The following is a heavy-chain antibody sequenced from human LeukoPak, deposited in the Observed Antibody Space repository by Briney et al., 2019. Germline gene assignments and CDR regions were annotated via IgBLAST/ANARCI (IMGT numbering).Heavy chain of an antibody. J-gene: IGHJ4*02. CDR2: ISGSGGNT. V-gene: IGHV3-23*01. CDR1: GFTFSSYA. D-gene: IGHD5-24*01. CDR3: AKDLAEMATIIDY. Sequence: GGSLRLSCAASGFTFSSYAMSWVRHAPGKGLEWVSAISGSGGNTYYADSVKGRFTISRDNSKNTLYLQMNSLRAEDTAVYYCAKDLAEMATIIDYWGQGTLVTVSS.